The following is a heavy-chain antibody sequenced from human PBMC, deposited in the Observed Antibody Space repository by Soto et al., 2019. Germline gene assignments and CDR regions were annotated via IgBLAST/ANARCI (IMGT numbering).Heavy chain of an antibody. CDR2: IYWDDDK. V-gene: IGHV2-5*02. J-gene: IGHJ4*02. CDR1: GFSLSTSGVG. Sequence: QITLKESGPTLVKPTQTLTLTCTFSGFSLSTSGVGVGWIRQPPGKALEWLALIYWDDDKRYSPSLKSRLTITKDTTKNKVVLTMTNMDPAGTTTYFCAPNVYSDGSTTFYFDYWGQGTLVTVSS. D-gene: IGHD5-18*01. CDR3: APNVYSDGSTTFYFDY.